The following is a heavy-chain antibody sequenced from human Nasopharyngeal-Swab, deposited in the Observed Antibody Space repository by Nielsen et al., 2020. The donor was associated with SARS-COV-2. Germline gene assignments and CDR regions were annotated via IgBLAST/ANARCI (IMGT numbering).Heavy chain of an antibody. Sequence: SSVKVSCKASGLTFSSYAISWVRQAPGQGLEWMGGIIPIFGTANYAQKFQGRVTITADESTSTAYMELSSLRSEDTAVYYCARVAHYYDSSGYPYAFDIWGQGTMVTVSS. CDR2: IIPIFGTA. D-gene: IGHD3-22*01. J-gene: IGHJ3*02. V-gene: IGHV1-69*13. CDR1: GLTFSSYA. CDR3: ARVAHYYDSSGYPYAFDI.